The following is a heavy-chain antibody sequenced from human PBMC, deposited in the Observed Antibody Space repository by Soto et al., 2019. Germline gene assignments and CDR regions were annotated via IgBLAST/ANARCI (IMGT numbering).Heavy chain of an antibody. CDR1: GITFSSCW. CDR3: ASPWVTVAGKGIIYYGMDV. Sequence: EVQLVESGGGLVQPGVSLRLYCAASGITFSSCWMSWVRQAPGKGLEWVANIKQDGSEKYYVDSVKGRFTISRDNAKNSLYLQMNSLRAEDTAVYYCASPWVTVAGKGIIYYGMDVWGQGTTVNVSS. J-gene: IGHJ6*02. CDR2: IKQDGSEK. D-gene: IGHD6-19*01. V-gene: IGHV3-7*01.